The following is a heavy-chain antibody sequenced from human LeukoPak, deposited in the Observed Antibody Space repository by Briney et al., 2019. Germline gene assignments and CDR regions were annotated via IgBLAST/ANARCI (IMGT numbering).Heavy chain of an antibody. V-gene: IGHV1-8*01. J-gene: IGHJ4*02. D-gene: IGHD7-27*01. CDR1: GYTFTSYD. CDR2: MSPNSGDT. CDR3: ARGPPNWGYDY. Sequence: ASVKVSCKAPGYTFTSYDFNWVRQATGQRPEWMGWMSPNSGDTGYAQKFQDRVTMTRNTSISTAYMELSSLRSDDTAVYYCARGPPNWGYDYWGPGTLVTVSS.